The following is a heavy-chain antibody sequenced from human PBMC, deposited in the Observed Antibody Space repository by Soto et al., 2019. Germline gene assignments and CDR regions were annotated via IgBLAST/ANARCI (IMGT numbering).Heavy chain of an antibody. V-gene: IGHV3-23*01. CDR1: GFSFASFA. CDR2: IIGSDGKT. CDR3: AKWSYLDY. Sequence: XGSLRLSCTPSGFSFASFAMTWVRQAPGKGLEWVATIIGSDGKTYYADSVKGRFSISRDTSRNTLYLQMNSLRADDTAIYYCAKWSYLDYWGQGTRVTVSS. J-gene: IGHJ4*02. D-gene: IGHD3-3*01.